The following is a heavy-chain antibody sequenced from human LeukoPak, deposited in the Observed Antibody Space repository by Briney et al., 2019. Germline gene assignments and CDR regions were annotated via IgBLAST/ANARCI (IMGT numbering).Heavy chain of an antibody. V-gene: IGHV1-18*01. CDR2: ISAYNGNT. D-gene: IGHD3-10*01. J-gene: IGHJ3*02. CDR3: ARGRAPGELLPFDI. Sequence: ASVKVSCKASGYTFTSYGISWVRQAPGQGLEWMGWISAYNGNTNYAQKLQGRVTMTRNTSISTAYMELSSLRSEDTAVYYCARGRAPGELLPFDIWGQGTMVTVSS. CDR1: GYTFTSYG.